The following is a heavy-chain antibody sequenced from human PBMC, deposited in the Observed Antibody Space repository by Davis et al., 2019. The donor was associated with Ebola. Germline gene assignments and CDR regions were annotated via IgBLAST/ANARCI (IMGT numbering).Heavy chain of an antibody. CDR3: ARALYYDFWSGWDYYYGMDV. V-gene: IGHV3-74*01. Sequence: GESLKISCAASGFTFSSYWMHWVRQAPGKGLVWVSRINSDGSSTSYADSVKGRFTISRDNAKNTLYLQMNSLRAEDTAVYYCARALYYDFWSGWDYYYGMDVWGQGTTVTVSS. J-gene: IGHJ6*02. CDR2: INSDGSST. CDR1: GFTFSSYW. D-gene: IGHD3-3*01.